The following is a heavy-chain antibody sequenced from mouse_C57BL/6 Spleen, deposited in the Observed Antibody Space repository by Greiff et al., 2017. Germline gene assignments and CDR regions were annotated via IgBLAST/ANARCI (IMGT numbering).Heavy chain of an antibody. D-gene: IGHD2-5*01. CDR3: ERYSNYCY. CDR2: IHPHSGSP. V-gene: IGHV1-64*01. J-gene: IGHJ2*01. CDR1: GYTFTSYW. Sequence: VQLQQPGAELVNPGASVKLSCKASGYTFTSYWMPWVKQRPGQGLEWIGMIHPHSGSPTCHENFKSKATLTVDKSSSTAYMELSSLTAEDSAVYYWERYSNYCYWGQGTTLTVSS.